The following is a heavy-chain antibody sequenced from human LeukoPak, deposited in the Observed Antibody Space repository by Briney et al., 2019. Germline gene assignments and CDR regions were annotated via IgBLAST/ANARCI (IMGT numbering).Heavy chain of an antibody. D-gene: IGHD6-19*01. CDR3: AKDFVFGRGWPTRFDA. CDR2: ISGSGGST. Sequence: GESLRLFCADAAYTFTSNAVSYLRPAPGQGLDCLSAISGSGGSTYYADSVNGRFTISRDNSKNILYLKMNSLRAEDKTVYYCAKDFVFGRGWPTRFDACGQGTLVNVS. CDR1: AYTFTSNA. J-gene: IGHJ5*02. V-gene: IGHV3-23*01.